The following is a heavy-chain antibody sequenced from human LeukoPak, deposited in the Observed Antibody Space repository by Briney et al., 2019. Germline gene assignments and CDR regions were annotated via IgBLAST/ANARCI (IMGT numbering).Heavy chain of an antibody. CDR3: ARLRGNYFPDV. J-gene: IGHJ1*01. V-gene: IGHV4-59*01. D-gene: IGHD2/OR15-2a*01. Sequence: SETLSLTCTVSGGSMSGYYWTWIRQPPGKTLEWIAYIHYTGTTNYNPSLESRVTISVDTSRNQFSLRLRSVAAADTAVYYCARLRGNYFPDVCGQGTLVTVSS. CDR2: IHYTGTT. CDR1: GGSMSGYY.